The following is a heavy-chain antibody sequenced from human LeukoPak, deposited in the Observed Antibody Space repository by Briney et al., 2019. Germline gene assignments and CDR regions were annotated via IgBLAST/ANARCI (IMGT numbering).Heavy chain of an antibody. Sequence: PSETLSLTCTVSGGSISSGSYYWSWIRQPAGKGLEWIGSIYYSGSTYYNPSLKSRVTISVDTSKNQFSLKLSSVTAADTAVYYCARHFVLEWFQRAYYFDYWGQGTLVTVSS. CDR3: ARHFVLEWFQRAYYFDY. CDR1: GGSISSGSYY. J-gene: IGHJ4*02. CDR2: IYYSGST. D-gene: IGHD3-3*01. V-gene: IGHV4-39*01.